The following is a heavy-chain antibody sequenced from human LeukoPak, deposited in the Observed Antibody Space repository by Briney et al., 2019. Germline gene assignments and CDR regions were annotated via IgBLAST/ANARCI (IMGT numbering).Heavy chain of an antibody. D-gene: IGHD1-26*01. Sequence: GASVKVSCEASGYTFTSYYIHWVRQAPGQGLEWMGIINPSGGTTVYAQNFQGRVIMTRDTSTSTVHMDLGSLRSEDAAVYYCAREPRPVGATSFGYYFDYWGQGTLVTVSS. CDR2: INPSGGTT. CDR3: AREPRPVGATSFGYYFDY. CDR1: GYTFTSYY. V-gene: IGHV1-46*01. J-gene: IGHJ4*02.